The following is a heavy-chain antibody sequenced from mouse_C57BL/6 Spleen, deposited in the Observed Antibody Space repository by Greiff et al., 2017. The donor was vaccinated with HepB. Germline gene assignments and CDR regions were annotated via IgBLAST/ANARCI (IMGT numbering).Heavy chain of an antibody. CDR2: IDPSDSYT. V-gene: IGHV1-69*01. CDR3: ARGYDGYLWYFDV. Sequence: VQLQQSGAELVMPGASVKLSCKASGYTFTSYWMHWVKQRPGQGLEWIGEIDPSDSYTNYNQKFKGKSTLTVDKSSSTAYMQLSSLTSEDSAVYYCARGYDGYLWYFDVWGTGTTVTVSS. J-gene: IGHJ1*03. D-gene: IGHD2-3*01. CDR1: GYTFTSYW.